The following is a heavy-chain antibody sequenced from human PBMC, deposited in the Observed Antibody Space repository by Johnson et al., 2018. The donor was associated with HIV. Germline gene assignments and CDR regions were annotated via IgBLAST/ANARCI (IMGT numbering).Heavy chain of an antibody. CDR2: IYSGCST. D-gene: IGHD1-26*01. CDR3: ARERGSGSYYSAFDI. Sequence: EVQLVESGGGLVQPGGSLRLSCAASGFTVSRNYMSWVRQAPGKGLEWVSVIYSGCSTYHADSVKGRFTISRDNSKNTVYLQMNSLRAEDTAVYYCARERGSGSYYSAFDIWGQGTMVTVSS. J-gene: IGHJ3*02. V-gene: IGHV3-66*01. CDR1: GFTVSRNY.